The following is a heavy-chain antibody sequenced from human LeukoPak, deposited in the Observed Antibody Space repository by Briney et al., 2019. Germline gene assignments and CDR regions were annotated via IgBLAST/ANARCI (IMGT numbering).Heavy chain of an antibody. CDR2: ISSSGSTI. D-gene: IGHD2-2*01. CDR1: GFTFSDYY. J-gene: IGHJ6*03. V-gene: IGHV3-11*01. Sequence: GGSLRLSCAASGFTFSDYYMSWIRQAPGKGLEWVSYISSSGSTIYYADSVKGRFTISRDNAKNSLYLQMNSLRAEDTAVYYCARVPVVPAGRYYYYYMDVWGKGTTVTVSS. CDR3: ARVPVVPAGRYYYYYMDV.